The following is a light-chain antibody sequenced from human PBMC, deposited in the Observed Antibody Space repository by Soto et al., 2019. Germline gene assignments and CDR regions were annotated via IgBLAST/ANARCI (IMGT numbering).Light chain of an antibody. V-gene: IGKV1-12*01. CDR2: AAS. CDR3: QQYDSYSFT. J-gene: IGKJ3*01. Sequence: DIQMTQSPSSVSASVGDRVTITCRASQGISSWLARYQQKPGKAPKLLIYAASSLQSGVPSRFSGSGSGTEFTLTVSSLQPDDFATYYCQQYDSYSFTFGQGTKVDIK. CDR1: QGISSW.